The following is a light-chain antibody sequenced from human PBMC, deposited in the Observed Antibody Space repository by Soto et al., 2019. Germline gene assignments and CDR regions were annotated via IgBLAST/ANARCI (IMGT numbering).Light chain of an antibody. CDR3: TSYTNINYVI. CDR2: EVS. V-gene: IGLV2-14*01. J-gene: IGLJ2*01. CDR1: NSDIGDYDY. Sequence: QSALTQPAAVSGSPGQSITISCAGTNSDIGDYDYVSWYQHHPGKAPRLLIYEVSSRPSGVANRFSASKSGNTASLTISGLQAEDEAEYYCTSYTNINYVIFGGGTQLTVL.